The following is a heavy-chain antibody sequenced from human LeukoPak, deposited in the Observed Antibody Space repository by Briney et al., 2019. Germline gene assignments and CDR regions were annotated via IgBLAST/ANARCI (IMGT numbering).Heavy chain of an antibody. J-gene: IGHJ4*02. Sequence: GRSLRLSCAASGFTFSSYGLHWVRQAPGKGLEWVAVISYDGSNKFCADSVKGGFTISRDNSKNTLYLQMNSLRAEDTAMYYCAKNTGTYDGLIDSWGQGTLVTVSS. CDR3: AKNTGTYDGLIDS. V-gene: IGHV3-30*18. CDR1: GFTFSSYG. CDR2: ISYDGSNK. D-gene: IGHD1-26*01.